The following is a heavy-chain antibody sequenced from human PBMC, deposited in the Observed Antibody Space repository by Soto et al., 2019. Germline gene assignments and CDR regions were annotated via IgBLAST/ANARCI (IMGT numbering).Heavy chain of an antibody. CDR3: ATAKGVSRRDSSSWYVDY. CDR1: GFTFSSYA. J-gene: IGHJ4*02. CDR2: ISGSGGST. V-gene: IGHV3-23*01. D-gene: IGHD6-13*01. Sequence: EVQLLESGGGLVQPGGSLRLSCAASGFTFSSYAMSWVRQAPGKGLEWVSAISGSGGSTYYADSVKGRFTISRDNSKNTLYLQMNSLRAEDTAVYYCATAKGVSRRDSSSWYVDYWGQGTLVTVSS.